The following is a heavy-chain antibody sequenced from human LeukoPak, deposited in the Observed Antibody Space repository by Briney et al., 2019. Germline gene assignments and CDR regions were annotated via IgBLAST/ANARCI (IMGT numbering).Heavy chain of an antibody. CDR1: GGSISSYY. CDR3: ARDGPPDYYYYMDV. CDR2: IYTSGST. Sequence: SETLSLTCTVSGGSISSYYWSWIRQPAGKGLEWIGRIYTSGSTNYNPSLKGRVTMSVDTSKNQFSLRLSSVTAADTAVYYCARDGPPDYYYYMDVWGKGTTVTVSS. V-gene: IGHV4-4*07. J-gene: IGHJ6*03.